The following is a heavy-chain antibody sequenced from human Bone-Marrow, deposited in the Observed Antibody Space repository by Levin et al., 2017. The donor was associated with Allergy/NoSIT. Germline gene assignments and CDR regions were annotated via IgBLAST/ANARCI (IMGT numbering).Heavy chain of an antibody. CDR2: IYYSGST. CDR1: GGSISSSSYY. V-gene: IGHV4-39*01. D-gene: IGHD3-10*01. Sequence: SETLSLTCTVSGGSISSSSYYWGWIRQPPGKGLEWIGSIYYSGSTYYNPSLKSRVTISVDTSKNQFSLKLSSVTAADTAVYYCARHGSGSPYFDYWGQGTLVTVSS. J-gene: IGHJ4*02. CDR3: ARHGSGSPYFDY.